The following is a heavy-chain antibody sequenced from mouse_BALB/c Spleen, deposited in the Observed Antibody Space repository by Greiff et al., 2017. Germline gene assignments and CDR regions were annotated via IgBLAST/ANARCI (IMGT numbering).Heavy chain of an antibody. CDR2: ISSGGST. D-gene: IGHD1-1*01. V-gene: IGHV5-6-5*01. CDR1: GSTFSSYA. J-gene: IGHJ2*01. Sequence: EVKLVESGGGLVKPGGSLKLSCAASGSTFSSYAMSWVRQTPEKRLEWVASISSGGSTYYPDSVKGRFTISRDNARNILYLQMSSLRSEDTAMYYCARGVDYYGSSYDYWGQGTTLTVSS. CDR3: ARGVDYYGSSYDY.